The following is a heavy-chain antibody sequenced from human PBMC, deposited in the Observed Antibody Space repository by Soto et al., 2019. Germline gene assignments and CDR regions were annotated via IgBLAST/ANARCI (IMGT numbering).Heavy chain of an antibody. V-gene: IGHV1-69*08. D-gene: IGHD5-12*01. CDR3: ARRRYGGYDCYPKPYAGMDV. CDR2: VIPVLTTT. CDR1: GDTFSGYI. Sequence: QVQLVQSGAEVKKPGSSVRVSCRSSGDTFSGYIVNWLRLAPGRGLEWMGRVIPVLTTTDYAQNFRGRVTFRANRSPTKVSLDLGTLRSDDTPVYYCARRRYGGYDCYPKPYAGMDVWGKGSLVTVAS. J-gene: IGHJ6*04.